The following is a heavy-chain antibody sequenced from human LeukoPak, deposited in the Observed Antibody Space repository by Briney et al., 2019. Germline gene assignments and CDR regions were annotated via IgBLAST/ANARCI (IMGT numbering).Heavy chain of an antibody. CDR1: GYTFTSYG. J-gene: IGHJ6*02. CDR2: ISAYNGNT. D-gene: IGHD1-26*01. Sequence: ASVKVSCKASGYTFTSYGISWVRQAPGQGLEWMGWISAYNGNTNYAQKLQGRVTMTTDTSTSTAYMELRSLRSDDTAVYYCARVVQWELLLNYYYYGMDVWGQGTTVTVSS. CDR3: ARVVQWELLLNYYYYGMDV. V-gene: IGHV1-18*01.